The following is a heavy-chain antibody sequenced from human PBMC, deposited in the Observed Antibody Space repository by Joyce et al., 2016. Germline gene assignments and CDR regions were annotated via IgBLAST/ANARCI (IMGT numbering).Heavy chain of an antibody. D-gene: IGHD6-19*01. CDR1: GGPFSGFL. CDR2: INTSGIT. CDR3: GRVQWLAPLIY. Sequence: QVQLQQWGAGLLKPSETLSPTCTVSGGPFSGFLWTLVRQSARKGPEWIGEINTSGITKYNPSLKSRVTMSVDTSERQFSLNLNFLSAADTALYYCGRVQWLAPLIYWGQGTPVTVSS. J-gene: IGHJ4*02. V-gene: IGHV4-34*02.